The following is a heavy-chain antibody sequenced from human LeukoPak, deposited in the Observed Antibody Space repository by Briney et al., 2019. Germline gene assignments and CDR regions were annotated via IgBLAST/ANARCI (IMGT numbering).Heavy chain of an antibody. Sequence: ASVTVSCKASGGTFSSYAISWVRQAPGQGLEWMGGIIPIFGTADYAQKFQGRVTITADESTSTAYMELSSLRSEDTAVYYCAREAGAKIDYWGQGTLVTVSS. CDR1: GGTFSSYA. CDR3: AREAGAKIDY. J-gene: IGHJ4*02. D-gene: IGHD1-26*01. V-gene: IGHV1-69*01. CDR2: IIPIFGTA.